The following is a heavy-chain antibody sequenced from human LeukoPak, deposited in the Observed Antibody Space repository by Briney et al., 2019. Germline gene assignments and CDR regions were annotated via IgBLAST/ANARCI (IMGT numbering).Heavy chain of an antibody. Sequence: ASVKVSCKVSGYTLTELSMHWVRQAPGKGLEWMGGFDPEDGETIYAQKFQGIVTMTEDTSTDTAYMELSSLRSEDTAVYYCATGPMPAAYFDYWGQGTLVTVSS. CDR2: FDPEDGET. CDR1: GYTLTELS. CDR3: ATGPMPAAYFDY. J-gene: IGHJ4*02. V-gene: IGHV1-24*01. D-gene: IGHD2-2*01.